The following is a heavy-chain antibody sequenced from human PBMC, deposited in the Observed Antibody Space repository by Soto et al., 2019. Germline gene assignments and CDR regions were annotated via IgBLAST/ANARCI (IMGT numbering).Heavy chain of an antibody. CDR2: ISWDSGII. V-gene: IGHV3-9*01. Sequence: GGSLRLSCAASGFTFEDYGMHWVRLAPGKGLEWVAAISWDSGIIDYVDSVKGRFTISRDNAKNSLYLQMSSLRPDDTALYYCAKAVVVYQKRWANYFDSWGQGTQVTVSS. D-gene: IGHD2-15*01. J-gene: IGHJ4*02. CDR3: AKAVVVYQKRWANYFDS. CDR1: GFTFEDYG.